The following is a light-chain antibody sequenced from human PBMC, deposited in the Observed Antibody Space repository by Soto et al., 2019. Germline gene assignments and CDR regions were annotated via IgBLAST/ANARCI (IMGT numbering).Light chain of an antibody. Sequence: QSALTQPASVSGSPGQSITISCTGTSSYVGGYNYVSWYQQHPGKAPKLMIYEVSNRPSGVSNRFSGSKSGNTASLTISGLQAEDEADYYCSSYTSSSTGGVFGGGTKVTVL. CDR1: SSYVGGYNY. V-gene: IGLV2-14*01. J-gene: IGLJ2*01. CDR3: SSYTSSSTGGV. CDR2: EVS.